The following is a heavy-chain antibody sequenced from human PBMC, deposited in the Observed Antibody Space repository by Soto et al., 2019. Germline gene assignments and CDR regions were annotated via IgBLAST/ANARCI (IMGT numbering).Heavy chain of an antibody. J-gene: IGHJ4*02. D-gene: IGHD3-22*01. CDR3: AMVTSRYDSSGYYFPYYFDY. Sequence: GESLKISCQGSGYSFSNYWIGWLRQMPGKGLEWMGIIYPGDSDTRYSPSFQGQVTISADKSISTAYLQWSSLKASDTAMYYCAMVTSRYDSSGYYFPYYFDYWGQGTLVTVSS. CDR1: GYSFSNYW. V-gene: IGHV5-51*01. CDR2: IYPGDSDT.